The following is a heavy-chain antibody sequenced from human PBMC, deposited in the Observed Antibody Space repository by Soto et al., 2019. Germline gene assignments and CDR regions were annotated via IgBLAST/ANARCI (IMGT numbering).Heavy chain of an antibody. J-gene: IGHJ6*03. Sequence: GGSLRLSCAASGFTVSSIYMSWVRQAPGKGLEWVSVIYSGGSTYYADSVKGRFTISRDNSKNTLYLQMNSLRAEDTAVYYCARDPYYYYYMDVWGKGTTVTVSS. V-gene: IGHV3-66*01. CDR3: ARDPYYYYYMDV. CDR2: IYSGGST. CDR1: GFTVSSIY.